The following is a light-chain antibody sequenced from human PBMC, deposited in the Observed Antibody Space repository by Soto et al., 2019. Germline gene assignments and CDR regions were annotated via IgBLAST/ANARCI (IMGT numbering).Light chain of an antibody. J-gene: IGKJ4*01. CDR2: RTF. CDR1: QSVSSSC. V-gene: IGKV3-20*01. CDR3: QQFSSSPLT. Sequence: EIVLTQSPGTLSLSPGERATFSCRASQSVSSSCLPWHQQKPGQAPRLLLYRTFSRATGIPDRFSGSGSGTDFTLTISRLEPEDFAVYFCQQFSSSPLTFGGGTKVEI.